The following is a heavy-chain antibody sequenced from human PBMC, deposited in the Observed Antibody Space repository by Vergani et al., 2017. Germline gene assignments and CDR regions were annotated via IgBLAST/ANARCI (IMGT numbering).Heavy chain of an antibody. J-gene: IGHJ5*02. CDR1: GGSISSYY. CDR3: ARQGYSSSTAWFDP. D-gene: IGHD6-13*01. CDR2: INHSGST. Sequence: QVQLQESGPGLVKPSQTLSLTCTVSGGSISSYYWSWIRQPPGKGLEWIGEINHSGSTNYNPSLKSRVTISVDTSKNQFSLKLSSVTAADTAVYYCARQGYSSSTAWFDPWGQGTLVTVSS. V-gene: IGHV4-59*08.